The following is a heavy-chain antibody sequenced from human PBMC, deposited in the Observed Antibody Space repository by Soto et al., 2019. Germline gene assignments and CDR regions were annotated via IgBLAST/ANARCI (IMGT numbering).Heavy chain of an antibody. CDR1: GGSFSGYY. CDR3: ARRNYFYALDV. V-gene: IGHV4-34*01. CDR2: INYSGST. J-gene: IGHJ6*02. Sequence: ESLSITCAVSGGSFSGYYWGWVRQPPGKGLEWVGEINYSGSTNYNPSLKRRVTISVDTSKNQVSLKVTSVTAADTAMYYCARRNYFYALDVWGQGTTVTVSS.